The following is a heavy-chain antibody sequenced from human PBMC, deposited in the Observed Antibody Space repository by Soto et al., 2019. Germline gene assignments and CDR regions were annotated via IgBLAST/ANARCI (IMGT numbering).Heavy chain of an antibody. CDR1: GFTVSSNY. D-gene: IGHD2-15*01. Sequence: EVQLVETGGGLIQPGGSLRLSCAASGFTVSSNYMSWVRQAPGKGLEWVSVIYSGGSTYYADSVKGRFTISRDNSKNTLYLQMNSLRAEDTAVYYCARGVRPVVAAIDAYPGGMDVWGQGTTVTVSS. CDR3: ARGVRPVVAAIDAYPGGMDV. V-gene: IGHV3-53*02. CDR2: IYSGGST. J-gene: IGHJ6*02.